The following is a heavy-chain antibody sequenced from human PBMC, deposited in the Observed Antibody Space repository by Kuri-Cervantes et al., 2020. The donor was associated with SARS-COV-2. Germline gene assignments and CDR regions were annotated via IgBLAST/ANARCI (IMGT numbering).Heavy chain of an antibody. J-gene: IGHJ6*03. CDR3: VKDVVSTFCAWGNCYISSYMDV. CDR1: GYTFIGYY. D-gene: IGHD2-2*02. CDR2: INPKSGAS. V-gene: IGHV1-2*02. Sequence: ASVKVSCKASGYTFIGYYMHWVRQAPGQGLECMGWINPKSGASSYAQKFQGRVTMTRATSINTVYMELSTLRSDDTAVYFCVKDVVSTFCAWGNCYISSYMDVWGRGTTVTVSS.